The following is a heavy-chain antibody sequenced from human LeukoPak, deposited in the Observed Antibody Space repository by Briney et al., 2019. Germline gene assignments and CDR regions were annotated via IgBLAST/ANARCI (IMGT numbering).Heavy chain of an antibody. V-gene: IGHV4-59*12. D-gene: IGHD3-3*01. CDR2: IYYSGST. CDR1: GGSISSYY. J-gene: IGHJ4*02. CDR3: ASSFGVVKYFDY. Sequence: SETLSLTCTVSGGSISSYYWSWIRQPPGKGLEWIGYIYYSGSTNYNPSLKSRVTISVDTSKNQFSLKLSSVTAADTAVYYCASSFGVVKYFDYWGQGTLVTASS.